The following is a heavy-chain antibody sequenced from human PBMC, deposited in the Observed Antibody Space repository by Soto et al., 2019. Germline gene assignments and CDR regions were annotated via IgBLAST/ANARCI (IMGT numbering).Heavy chain of an antibody. Sequence: GGALRLSCAASGFTFSSYWMSWFRQAPGKGLEWVANIKQDGSEKYYVDSVKGRFTISRDNAKNSLYLQMNSLRAEDTAVYYCARGGYSSSWTRQTDNWFDPWGQGTLVTVSS. CDR3: ARGGYSSSWTRQTDNWFDP. CDR2: IKQDGSEK. D-gene: IGHD6-13*01. J-gene: IGHJ5*02. V-gene: IGHV3-7*03. CDR1: GFTFSSYW.